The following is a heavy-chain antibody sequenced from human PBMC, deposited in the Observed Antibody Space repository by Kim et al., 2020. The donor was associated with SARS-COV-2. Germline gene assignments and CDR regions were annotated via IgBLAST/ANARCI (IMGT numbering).Heavy chain of an antibody. CDR2: INSDGSTT. CDR3: ARGEIGTPD. D-gene: IGHD3-10*01. J-gene: IGHJ4*02. Sequence: GGSLRLSCAASGFTFSSHWMHWVRQGPGKGLVWVSRINSDGSTTRYADYVKGRFTVSRDNAKNTLYLQMNSLTAEDTAVYYCARGEIGTPDWCQGALVTVSS. CDR1: GFTFSSHW. V-gene: IGHV3-74*01.